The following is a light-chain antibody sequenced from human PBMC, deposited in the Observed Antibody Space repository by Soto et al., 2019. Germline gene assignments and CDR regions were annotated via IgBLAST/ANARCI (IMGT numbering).Light chain of an antibody. CDR3: QSYDATNQV. V-gene: IGLV6-57*01. CDR2: EDN. CDR1: SGSIASNY. Sequence: NFMLTQPHSVSESPGKTVIISCTRSSGSIASNYVQWYQQRPGSSPTTVIYEDNQRPSGIPDRFSGSIDSSSNSASLTISGLETEDDADSYCQSYDATNQVFGGGTKVTVL. J-gene: IGLJ3*02.